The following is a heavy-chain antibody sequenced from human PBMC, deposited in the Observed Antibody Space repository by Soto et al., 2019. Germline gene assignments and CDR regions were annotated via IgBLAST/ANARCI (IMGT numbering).Heavy chain of an antibody. CDR3: ARGCRFGP. V-gene: IGHV4-34*01. CDR2: INHSGTS. J-gene: IGHJ5*02. CDR1: GGSLSSYQ. Sequence: PSETLSLTCGVYGGSLSSYQWNWIRRTPGQGLEWIGEINHSGTSKYNPSLGRRINLSVDTSKKQFSLKMFSVTAAETASYYCARGCRFGPWGQGTKVAVSS.